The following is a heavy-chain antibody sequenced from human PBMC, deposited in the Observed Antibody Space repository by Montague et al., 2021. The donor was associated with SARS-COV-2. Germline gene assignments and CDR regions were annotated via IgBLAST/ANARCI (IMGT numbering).Heavy chain of an antibody. J-gene: IGHJ6*02. CDR2: MYYSGST. V-gene: IGHV4-39*02. D-gene: IGHD3-16*01. CDR1: GGSISSSSYY. CDR3: ARDQFGLRGSTSGMDV. Sequence: SETLSLTCTVSGGSISSSSYYWGWIRQPPGKGLEWIGSMYYSGSTYYNPSLKSRVTISVDTSKNQFSLKLSSVTAADTAVYYCARDQFGLRGSTSGMDVWGQGTPVTVSS.